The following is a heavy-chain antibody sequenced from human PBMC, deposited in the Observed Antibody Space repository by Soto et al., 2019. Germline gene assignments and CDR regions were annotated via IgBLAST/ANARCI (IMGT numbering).Heavy chain of an antibody. Sequence: SETLSLTCTVSGGSISHYYWSWIRQPPGKGLEWIGYIYYTGSTSYNPSLKSRVTTSVGTSKNHFSLKLTSVTAADTAVYYCARGALRYTFDYWGHGTLVTLSS. CDR3: ARGALRYTFDY. D-gene: IGHD3-9*01. J-gene: IGHJ4*01. CDR2: IYYTGST. V-gene: IGHV4-59*01. CDR1: GGSISHYY.